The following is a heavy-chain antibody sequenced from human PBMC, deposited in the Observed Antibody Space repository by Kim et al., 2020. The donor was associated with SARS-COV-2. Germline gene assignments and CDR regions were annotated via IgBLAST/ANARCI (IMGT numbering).Heavy chain of an antibody. CDR3: ARLSWLAAAGTF. V-gene: IGHV4-39*01. J-gene: IGHJ4*02. D-gene: IGHD6-13*01. Sequence: YYNPSLKSRVTISVDTSKNQFSLKLSSVTAADTAVYYCARLSWLAAAGTFWGQGTLVTVSS.